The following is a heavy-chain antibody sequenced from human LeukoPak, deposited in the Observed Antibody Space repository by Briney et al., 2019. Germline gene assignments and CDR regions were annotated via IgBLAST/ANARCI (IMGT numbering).Heavy chain of an antibody. D-gene: IGHD6-19*01. CDR1: GGPISSSRYY. V-gene: IGHV4-39*01. Sequence: SETLSLTCTVSGGPISSSRYYWGWIRQPPGKGLKWIGSIYYSGDTYYNPSLKSRRVTISVDTSKNQFSLRLSSVTAADTAVYYCARHQWHYYYYMGVWGKGSTVTVSS. CDR3: ARHQWHYYYYMGV. CDR2: IYYSGDT. J-gene: IGHJ6*03.